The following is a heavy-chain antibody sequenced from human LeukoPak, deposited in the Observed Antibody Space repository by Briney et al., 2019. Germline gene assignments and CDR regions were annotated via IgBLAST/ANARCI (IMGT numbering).Heavy chain of an antibody. J-gene: IGHJ5*02. CDR2: IIPTLGTA. D-gene: IGHD2-2*02. Sequence: ASVKVSCKASRGTFSSYAISWVRQAPGQGLEWMGGIIPTLGTANYAQKFQGRVTITADEFTSTAYMELSSLRSEDTAVYYRARDRPGRYCSSTRCYMASPFDPWGQGTLVTVSS. CDR1: RGTFSSYA. CDR3: ARDRPGRYCSSTRCYMASPFDP. V-gene: IGHV1-69*13.